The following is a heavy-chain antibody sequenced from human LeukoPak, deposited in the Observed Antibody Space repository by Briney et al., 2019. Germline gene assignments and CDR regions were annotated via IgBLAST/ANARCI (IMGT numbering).Heavy chain of an antibody. CDR1: GYTFTSYD. V-gene: IGHV1-8*03. CDR3: ARAARTVVTTEFDY. Sequence: ASVKVSCKASGYTFTSYDINWVRQATGQGLEWMGWMNPNSGNTGYAQKFQGRVTITRNTSISTAYMELSSLRSEDTAVYYSARAARTVVTTEFDYWGQGTLVTVSS. D-gene: IGHD4-23*01. CDR2: MNPNSGNT. J-gene: IGHJ4*02.